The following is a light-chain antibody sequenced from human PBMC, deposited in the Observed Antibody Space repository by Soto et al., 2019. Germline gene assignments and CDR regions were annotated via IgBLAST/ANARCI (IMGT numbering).Light chain of an antibody. Sequence: QSVLTQPPSASGAPGHRVTIFCSGSTSNIRSNTVNWYQQFPGTAPKLLLYTDNQRPSGVPDRFSGSKSDTSASLAISGLRSEDEADYYFATWDDSLNGPVFGGGTKLTVL. CDR2: TDN. CDR1: TSNIRSNT. V-gene: IGLV1-44*01. CDR3: ATWDDSLNGPV. J-gene: IGLJ3*02.